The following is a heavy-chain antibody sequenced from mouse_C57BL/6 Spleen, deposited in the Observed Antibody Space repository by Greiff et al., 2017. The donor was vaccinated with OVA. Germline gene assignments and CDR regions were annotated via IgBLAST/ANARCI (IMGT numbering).Heavy chain of an antibody. CDR1: GFNIRDDY. CDR2: IDPENGDT. V-gene: IGHV14-4*01. Sequence: EVQLQQSGAELVRPGASVKLSCTASGFNIRDDYMHWVKQRPEQGLEWIGWIDPENGDTEYASKFQGKATITADTSSNTAYLQLSSLTSEDTAVYYCTTNWDTRFAYWGQGTLVTVSA. D-gene: IGHD4-1*01. CDR3: TTNWDTRFAY. J-gene: IGHJ3*01.